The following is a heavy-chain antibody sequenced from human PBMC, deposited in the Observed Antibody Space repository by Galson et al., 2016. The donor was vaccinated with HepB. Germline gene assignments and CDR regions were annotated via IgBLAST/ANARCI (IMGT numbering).Heavy chain of an antibody. J-gene: IGHJ4*02. CDR3: AKRDAANRRDLDY. CDR1: GFTFDNFV. CDR2: INTPGNYA. V-gene: IGHV3-23*01. D-gene: IGHD1-14*01. Sequence: SLRLSCAASGFTFDNFVMSWVRQAPGKGLEWVSAINTPGNYADYADSVKGRFTISRDNSKNTLYLQMNSLRAEDTAVYYCAKRDAANRRDLDYWGQGTLVTVSS.